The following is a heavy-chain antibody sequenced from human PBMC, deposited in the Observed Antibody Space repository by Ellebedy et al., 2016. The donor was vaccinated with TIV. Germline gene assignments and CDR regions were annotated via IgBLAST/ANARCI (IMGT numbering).Heavy chain of an antibody. D-gene: IGHD3-3*01. CDR1: GFTFSSYW. CDR2: IRNKAYGGTT. V-gene: IGHV3-49*03. J-gene: IGHJ4*02. Sequence: GESLKISCAASGFTFSSYWMSWFRQAPGKGLEWVGFIRNKAYGGTTEHAASVKGRFTISRDDSKSIAYLQTNSLKTEDTAVYYCTRGLNFGVAPFDYWGQGTLVTVSS. CDR3: TRGLNFGVAPFDY.